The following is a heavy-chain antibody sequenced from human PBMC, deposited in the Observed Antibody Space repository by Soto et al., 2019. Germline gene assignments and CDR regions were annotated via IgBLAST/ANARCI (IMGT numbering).Heavy chain of an antibody. CDR1: GYKFTSSW. Sequence: GESLKISCRTSGYKFTSSWIAWVRQMPGKGLEWMGIIFPSDSDTRYSPSFQGQVTISADRSTSTVFLQWASLKASDTAVYYCARDLAKGGGSAGFDYWGQGTLVTVSS. D-gene: IGHD1-26*01. J-gene: IGHJ4*02. CDR3: ARDLAKGGGSAGFDY. CDR2: IFPSDSDT. V-gene: IGHV5-51*01.